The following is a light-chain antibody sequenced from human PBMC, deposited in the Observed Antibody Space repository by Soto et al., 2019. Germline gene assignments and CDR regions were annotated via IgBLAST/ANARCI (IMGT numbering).Light chain of an antibody. Sequence: QSARTQPASVSGSPGQSITISCTRTSSDVGGYNYVSWYQQHPGKAPKLMIYDVSNRPSGVSNRFSGSKSGNTASLTISGLQAEDEADYYCSSYTSSSTVVFGGGTKLTVL. CDR1: SSDVGGYNY. CDR2: DVS. J-gene: IGLJ2*01. CDR3: SSYTSSSTVV. V-gene: IGLV2-14*01.